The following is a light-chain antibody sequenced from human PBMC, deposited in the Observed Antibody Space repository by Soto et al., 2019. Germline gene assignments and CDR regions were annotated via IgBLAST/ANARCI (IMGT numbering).Light chain of an antibody. J-gene: IGLJ1*01. CDR2: EGS. V-gene: IGLV2-23*01. Sequence: QSALTQPASVSGSPGQSITISCTGTSSDVGNYNLVSWYQHHPGKAPKLMIYEGSKRPSGVSDRFSGSKSGNTASLTFSGLQAEDEADYYCCSYAGSRTYVFGTGTKGTVL. CDR3: CSYAGSRTYV. CDR1: SSDVGNYNL.